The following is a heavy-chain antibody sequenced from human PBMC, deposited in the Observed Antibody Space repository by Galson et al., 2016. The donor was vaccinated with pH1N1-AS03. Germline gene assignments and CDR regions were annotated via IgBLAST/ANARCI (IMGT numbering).Heavy chain of an antibody. V-gene: IGHV3-30*02. CDR1: GFSFSSYG. D-gene: IGHD4-11*01. Sequence: SLRLSCAASGFSFSSYGMHWARQAPGKGLEWVAFIPYDGNNKYYSDSVKGRFTISRDNPKNTVYLQMNSLRAEDTAVYYCAKDHSNFYGMDVWGQGTTVTVSS. J-gene: IGHJ6*02. CDR3: AKDHSNFYGMDV. CDR2: IPYDGNNK.